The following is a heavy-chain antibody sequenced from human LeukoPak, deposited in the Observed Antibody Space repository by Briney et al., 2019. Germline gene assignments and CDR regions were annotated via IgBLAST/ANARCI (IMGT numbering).Heavy chain of an antibody. CDR1: GFTFSSYG. Sequence: GGSLRLSCAASGFTFSSYGMSWVRQAPGKGLEWVSAISGSGGSTCYADSVKGRFTISRDNSKNTLYLQMNSLRAEDTAVYYCAKDTPNRYSGSYYGAFDIWGQGTMVTVSS. CDR2: ISGSGGST. CDR3: AKDTPNRYSGSYYGAFDI. J-gene: IGHJ3*02. V-gene: IGHV3-23*01. D-gene: IGHD1-26*01.